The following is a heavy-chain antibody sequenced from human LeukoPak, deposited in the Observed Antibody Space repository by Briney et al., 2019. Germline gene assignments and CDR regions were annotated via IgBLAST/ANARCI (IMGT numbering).Heavy chain of an antibody. CDR3: AKPIRLLWFGELSDSAFDI. D-gene: IGHD3-10*01. V-gene: IGHV3-9*01. CDR1: GFTFDDYA. Sequence: PGGSLRLSCAASGFTFDDYAMHWVRQAPGKGLEWVSGISWNSGSIGYADSVKGRFTISRDNAKNSLYLQMNSLRAEDTALYYCAKPIRLLWFGELSDSAFDIWGQGTMVTVSS. J-gene: IGHJ3*02. CDR2: ISWNSGSI.